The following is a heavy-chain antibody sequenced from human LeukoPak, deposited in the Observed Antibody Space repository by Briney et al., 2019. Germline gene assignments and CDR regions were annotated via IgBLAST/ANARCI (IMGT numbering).Heavy chain of an antibody. CDR3: ARTLINYYDSSGYYSY. D-gene: IGHD3-22*01. J-gene: IGHJ4*02. CDR2: MNPNSGNT. V-gene: IGHV1-8*01. CDR1: GYTFTSYD. Sequence: ASVKVSCKASGYTFTSYDINWVRQATGQGLEWMGWMNPNSGNTGYAQKFQGRVTMTRNTSISTAYMELSSLRSEDTAVYYCARTLINYYDSSGYYSYWGQGTLVTVSS.